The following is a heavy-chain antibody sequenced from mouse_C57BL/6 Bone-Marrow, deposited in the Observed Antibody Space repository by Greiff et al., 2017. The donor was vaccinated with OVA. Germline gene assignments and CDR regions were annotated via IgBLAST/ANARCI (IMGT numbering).Heavy chain of an antibody. J-gene: IGHJ3*01. CDR2: IDPSDSYT. Sequence: QVQLQQPGAELVMPGASVKLSCKASGYTFTSYWMHWVKQRPGQGLEWIGEIDPSDSYTNYNQKFKGKLTLTVDKSSSTAYMQLSSLTSVDSAVYYGARRRSSWFAYWGQGTLVTVSA. CDR1: GYTFTSYW. V-gene: IGHV1-69*01. CDR3: ARRRSSWFAY. D-gene: IGHD1-1*01.